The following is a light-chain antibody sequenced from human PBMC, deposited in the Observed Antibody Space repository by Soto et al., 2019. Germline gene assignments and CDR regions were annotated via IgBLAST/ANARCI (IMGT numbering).Light chain of an antibody. J-gene: IGKJ1*01. Sequence: EIVLTQSPGTLSLSPGERATLSCRASQSVSSSYLAWYQQKPGQAPRLLIYGASSRATGIPDRFSGSGSGTDFTLTISRLEPEDFSVYYCQQYGSSQTFGQGTNVEIK. CDR2: GAS. V-gene: IGKV3-20*01. CDR1: QSVSSSY. CDR3: QQYGSSQT.